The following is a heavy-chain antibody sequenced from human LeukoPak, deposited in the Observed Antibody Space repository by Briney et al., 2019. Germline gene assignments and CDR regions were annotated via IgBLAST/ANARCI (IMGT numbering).Heavy chain of an antibody. D-gene: IGHD6-19*01. V-gene: IGHV3-23*01. Sequence: RGSLRLSCAVSGSTFSNFDMSWVRQAPGRGLEWVSGITGSGITTYYAGSVKGRFTISRDNSKNTLYLQMNSLRAEDTAMYYCAKGRGGFSSGWYYDYWGQGTLVTVSS. J-gene: IGHJ4*02. CDR2: ITGSGITT. CDR3: AKGRGGFSSGWYYDY. CDR1: GSTFSNFD.